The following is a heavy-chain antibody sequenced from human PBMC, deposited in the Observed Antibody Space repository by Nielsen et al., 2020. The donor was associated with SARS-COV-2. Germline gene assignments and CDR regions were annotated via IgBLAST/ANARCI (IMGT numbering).Heavy chain of an antibody. J-gene: IGHJ4*02. Sequence: SETLSLTCAVSGGSISSSNWWSWVRQPPGKGLEWIGEIYHSGSTNYNPSLESRVTVSVDKSKNQFSLKLSSVTAADTAVYYCARAIYYYDSSGHFDYWGQGTRVTVSS. CDR1: GGSISSSNW. CDR2: IYHSGST. CDR3: ARAIYYYDSSGHFDY. D-gene: IGHD3-22*01. V-gene: IGHV4-4*02.